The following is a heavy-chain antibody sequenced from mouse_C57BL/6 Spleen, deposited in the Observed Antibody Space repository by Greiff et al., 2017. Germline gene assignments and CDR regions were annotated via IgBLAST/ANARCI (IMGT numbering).Heavy chain of an antibody. V-gene: IGHV3-6*01. D-gene: IGHD2-3*01. Sequence: EVQLQQSGPGLVKPSQSLSLTCSVTGYSITSGYYWNWIRQFPGNKLEWMGYISYDGSNNYNPSLKNRISITRDTSKNQFFLKLNSVTTEDTATYYCARGDGYYGYAMDYWGQGTSVTVSS. CDR2: ISYDGSN. CDR1: GYSITSGYY. J-gene: IGHJ4*01. CDR3: ARGDGYYGYAMDY.